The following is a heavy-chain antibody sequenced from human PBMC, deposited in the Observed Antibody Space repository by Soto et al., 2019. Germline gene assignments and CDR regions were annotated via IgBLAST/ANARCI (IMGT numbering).Heavy chain of an antibody. J-gene: IGHJ4*02. CDR2: INGGGGTT. V-gene: IGHV3-23*01. CDR1: GFSFSGYT. Sequence: PGGSLRLSCAASGFSFSGYTMNWVRQAQGKGLEGGSGINGGGGTTYYADSVKGRFTISRDDSKNILYLQMNSPRADDTAIYYCAKDRHHHRLWTFDYWGRGTLVTVSS. D-gene: IGHD3-3*01. CDR3: AKDRHHHRLWTFDY.